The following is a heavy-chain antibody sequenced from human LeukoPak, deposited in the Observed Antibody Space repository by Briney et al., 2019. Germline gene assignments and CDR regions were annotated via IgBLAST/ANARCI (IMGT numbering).Heavy chain of an antibody. CDR2: ISAYNGNT. Sequence: GASVKVSCKASGYTFTSYGISWVRQAPGQGLEWMGWISAYNGNTNYAQKLQGRVTMTTDTSTSTAYMELRSLRSEDTAVYYCARSSFRVIVANGYYYYYYMDVWGKGTTVTISS. CDR1: GYTFTSYG. CDR3: ARSSFRVIVANGYYYYYYMDV. J-gene: IGHJ6*03. D-gene: IGHD3-22*01. V-gene: IGHV1-18*01.